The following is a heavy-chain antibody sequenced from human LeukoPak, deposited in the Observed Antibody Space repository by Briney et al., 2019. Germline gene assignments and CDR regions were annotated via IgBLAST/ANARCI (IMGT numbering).Heavy chain of an antibody. V-gene: IGHV3-11*01. J-gene: IGHJ5*02. CDR3: ARDACSEYNWNYGSFDP. Sequence: GGSLRLSCAASGFTFGDYYMSWIRQAPGKGLEWVSYISSSGSTIYYADSVKGRFTISRDNAKNSLYLQMNSLRAEDTAVYYCARDACSEYNWNYGSFDPWGQGTLVTVSS. CDR2: ISSSGSTI. D-gene: IGHD1-7*01. CDR1: GFTFGDYY.